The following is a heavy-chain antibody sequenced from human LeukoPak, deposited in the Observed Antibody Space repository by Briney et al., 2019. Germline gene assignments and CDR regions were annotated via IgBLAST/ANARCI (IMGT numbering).Heavy chain of an antibody. J-gene: IGHJ4*02. Sequence: SQTLSLTCTVSGGSISSGGYYWSWIRQHPGKGLEWIGYIYYSGSTYFNPSLKSRLTISIDTSKNQFSLKLSSVTAADTAVYYCARAKEAAAGTSYFDYWGQGTLVTVSS. D-gene: IGHD6-13*01. CDR3: ARAKEAAAGTSYFDY. CDR2: IYYSGST. CDR1: GGSISSGGYY. V-gene: IGHV4-31*03.